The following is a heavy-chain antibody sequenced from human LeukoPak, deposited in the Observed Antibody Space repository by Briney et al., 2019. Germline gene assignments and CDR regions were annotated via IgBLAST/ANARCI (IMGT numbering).Heavy chain of an antibody. J-gene: IGHJ4*02. CDR3: ARDRYGDYLFDY. D-gene: IGHD4-17*01. V-gene: IGHV3-48*02. CDR1: GFIFISYS. CDR2: ISSSGSTI. Sequence: GGSLRLSCAASGFIFISYSMNWVRQAPGKGLEWVSYISSSGSTIYYADSVKGRFTISRDNAKNSLYLQMNSLRDEDTAVYYCARDRYGDYLFDYWGQGTLVTVSS.